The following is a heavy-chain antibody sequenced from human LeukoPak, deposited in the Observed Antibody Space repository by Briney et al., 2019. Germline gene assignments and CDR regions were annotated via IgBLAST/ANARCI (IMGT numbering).Heavy chain of an antibody. V-gene: IGHV3-7*01. Sequence: GGSLRLSCAASGFTFSSYWMSWVRQAPGKGLEWVANIKQDGSEKYYVDSVKGRFTISRDNAKNSLYLQMNSLRAEDTAVYYCAKQYCSGGSCYSAFDYWGQGTLVTVSS. D-gene: IGHD2-15*01. CDR3: AKQYCSGGSCYSAFDY. J-gene: IGHJ4*02. CDR1: GFTFSSYW. CDR2: IKQDGSEK.